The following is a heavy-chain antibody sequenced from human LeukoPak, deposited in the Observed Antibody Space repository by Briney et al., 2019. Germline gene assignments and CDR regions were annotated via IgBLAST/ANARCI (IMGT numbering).Heavy chain of an antibody. V-gene: IGHV1-8*02. CDR2: MNPNSGNT. CDR1: GGTFSSYA. J-gene: IGHJ4*02. CDR3: ARGVYGSGSGFDY. Sequence: ASVKVSCKASGGTFSSYAISWVRQATGQGLEWMGWMNPNSGNTGYAQKFQGRVTMTRNTSISTAYMELSSLRSEDTAVYYCARGVYGSGSGFDYWGQGTLVTVSS. D-gene: IGHD3-10*01.